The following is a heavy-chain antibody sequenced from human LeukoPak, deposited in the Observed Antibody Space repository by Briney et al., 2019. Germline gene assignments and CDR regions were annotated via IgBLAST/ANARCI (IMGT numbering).Heavy chain of an antibody. CDR3: TRDLEMYYYYYMDV. V-gene: IGHV3-49*04. Sequence: PGGSLRLSCTASGFTFGDYAMSWVRQAPGKGLEWVGFIRSKAYGGTTEYAASVKGRFTISRDDSKSIAYLQMNSLKTEDTAVYYCTRDLEMYYYYYMDVWGKGTTVTVSS. J-gene: IGHJ6*03. CDR2: IRSKAYGGTT. D-gene: IGHD5-24*01. CDR1: GFTFGDYA.